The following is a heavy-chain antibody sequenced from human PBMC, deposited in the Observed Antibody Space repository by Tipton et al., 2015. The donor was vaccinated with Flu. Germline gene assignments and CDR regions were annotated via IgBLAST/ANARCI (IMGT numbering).Heavy chain of an antibody. CDR1: GASISSYY. CDR2: IYTSGVT. D-gene: IGHD3-10*01. V-gene: IGHV4-4*07. J-gene: IGHJ4*02. Sequence: TLSLTCTVSGASISSYYWTWIRQPAGKGLEWIGRIYTSGVTNYNPSLKSRLTMSVDTYRNQFSLRLYSVTAADTAVYYCAGSETFRGVNVYNWGQGTLVTVSS. CDR3: AGSETFRGVNVYN.